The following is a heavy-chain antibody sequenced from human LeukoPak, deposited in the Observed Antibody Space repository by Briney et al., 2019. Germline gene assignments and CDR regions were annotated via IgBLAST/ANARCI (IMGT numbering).Heavy chain of an antibody. CDR3: AKVGHSGSGSYGD. Sequence: SGGSLRLSCAASGFTFNVYGIHWVRQAPGKGLEWVSAISGSDGSTYYADSVKGRFTISRDNSKNTLYLQMNSLRAEDTAVYYCAKVGHSGSGSYGDWGQGTLVTVSS. CDR1: GFTFNVYG. J-gene: IGHJ4*02. V-gene: IGHV3-23*01. CDR2: ISGSDGST. D-gene: IGHD3-10*01.